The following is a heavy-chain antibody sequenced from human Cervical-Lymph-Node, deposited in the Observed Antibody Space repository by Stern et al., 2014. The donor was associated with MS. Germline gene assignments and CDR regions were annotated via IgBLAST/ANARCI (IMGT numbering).Heavy chain of an antibody. CDR2: LYSGGSP. CDR1: GLTVSNNY. J-gene: IGHJ3*01. CDR3: ARVVREGALDV. Sequence: EVQLVESGGGLMQPGGSLRLSCAVSGLTVSNNYMTWVRQVPGKGLEWVSVLYSGGSPYYADSVKGRFTISRDNSKNTLSLQMNSLRAEDTALYYCARVVREGALDVWGQGTMVTVSS. D-gene: IGHD2/OR15-2a*01. V-gene: IGHV3-53*01.